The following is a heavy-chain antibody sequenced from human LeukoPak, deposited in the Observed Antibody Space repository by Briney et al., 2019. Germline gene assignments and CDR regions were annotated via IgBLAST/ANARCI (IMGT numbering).Heavy chain of an antibody. J-gene: IGHJ4*02. Sequence: SETLSLTCIVSGGSISSAYWSWIRQPPGKGLEWIGYIHYTGSTNYNPSLKSRVTMSVDTSKNQFSLKLSSVTAADTAVYYCARAWGSGFDYWGQGTLVTVSS. D-gene: IGHD3-16*01. CDR2: IHYTGST. CDR1: GGSISSAY. V-gene: IGHV4-59*12. CDR3: ARAWGSGFDY.